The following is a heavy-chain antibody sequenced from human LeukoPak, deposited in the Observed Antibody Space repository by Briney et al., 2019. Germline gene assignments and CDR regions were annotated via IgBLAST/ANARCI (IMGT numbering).Heavy chain of an antibody. D-gene: IGHD6-13*01. Sequence: SETLSLTCTVSGGSISNYYWSWVRQPPGKGLEWIGYIYYSGSTNYNPSLKSRVTISVDTSKNQFSLKLSSVTAADTAVYYCARGVRGSTAAGTFDYWGQGTLVTVSS. CDR2: IYYSGST. CDR1: GGSISNYY. J-gene: IGHJ4*02. V-gene: IGHV4-59*01. CDR3: ARGVRGSTAAGTFDY.